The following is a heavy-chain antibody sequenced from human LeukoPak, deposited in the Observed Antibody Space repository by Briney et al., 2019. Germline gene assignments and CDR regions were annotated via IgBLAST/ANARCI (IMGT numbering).Heavy chain of an antibody. J-gene: IGHJ3*02. CDR1: GFSFSNYV. CDR2: IMPNGETR. D-gene: IGHD2-15*01. CDR3: ARDRDGGFAFDI. V-gene: IGHV3-64*01. Sequence: GGSLRLSCAASGFSFSNYVMHWVRQAPGKGLEYVSAIMPNGETRGYANSMKGRFTISRDNSRNTLYLQMGSLRAEDMAIYYCARDRDGGFAFDIWGQGTLVTVSS.